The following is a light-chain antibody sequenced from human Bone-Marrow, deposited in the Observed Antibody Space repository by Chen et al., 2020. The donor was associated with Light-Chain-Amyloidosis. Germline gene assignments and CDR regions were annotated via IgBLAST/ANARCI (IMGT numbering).Light chain of an antibody. CDR1: SSNIGKDY. CDR3: GTWDSSLSDWV. V-gene: IGLV1-51*01. Sequence: QSVLTQPPSVSAAPGQKVTISCSGSSSNIGKDYVSWYQQLPGTAPKLLIYDNNRRPSGIPDRFSGSKYGTSATLGITGLQTGDEADYYCGTWDSSLSDWVFGGGTKLAVL. J-gene: IGLJ3*02. CDR2: DNN.